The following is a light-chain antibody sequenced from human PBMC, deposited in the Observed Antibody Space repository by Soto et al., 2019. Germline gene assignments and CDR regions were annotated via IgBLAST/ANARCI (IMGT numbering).Light chain of an antibody. Sequence: DIIMTQSQESLAVSLGERATINCKSSQSLLYRSKNKDYLAWYQQKPGQPPRLLIYWASTRESGVSDRFSGSGSGTDFTLTVTSMQAEDVAVYYCQQYCNTPWTFGQGTKVDIK. CDR2: WAS. CDR3: QQYCNTPWT. V-gene: IGKV4-1*01. J-gene: IGKJ1*01. CDR1: QSLLYRSKNKDY.